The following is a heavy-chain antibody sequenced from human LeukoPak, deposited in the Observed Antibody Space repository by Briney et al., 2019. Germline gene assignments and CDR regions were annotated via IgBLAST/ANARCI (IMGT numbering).Heavy chain of an antibody. D-gene: IGHD5-18*01. CDR3: ARYSYGYKSFGY. V-gene: IGHV3-64*01. Sequence: GGSLRLSCAASGFTFSSYAMHWVRQAPGKGLEYVSAISSNGVSTYYANSVKGRFTISRDNSKNTLYLQMGSLRAEDMAVYYCARYSYGYKSFGYWGQGTLVTVSS. J-gene: IGHJ4*02. CDR1: GFTFSSYA. CDR2: ISSNGVST.